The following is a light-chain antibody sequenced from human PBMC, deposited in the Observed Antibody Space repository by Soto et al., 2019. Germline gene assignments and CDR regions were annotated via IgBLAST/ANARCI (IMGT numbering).Light chain of an antibody. CDR3: SSYTGTNTLYV. CDR1: SSDIGDYNF. Sequence: QSALTQPASLSGCPGQSITISCTGTSSDIGDYNFVSWYQQYPGKAPKLMIYEVSNRPSGVSNRFSASKSGNTASLTISGLQAEDEAAYYCSSYTGTNTLYVFGTGTKVTVL. J-gene: IGLJ1*01. V-gene: IGLV2-14*01. CDR2: EVS.